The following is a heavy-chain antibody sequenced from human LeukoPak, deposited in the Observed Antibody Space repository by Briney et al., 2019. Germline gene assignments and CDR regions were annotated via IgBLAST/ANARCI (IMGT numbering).Heavy chain of an antibody. CDR2: INHSGST. CDR3: ASRVVVGATQEGGYYFDY. CDR1: GGSFSGYY. D-gene: IGHD1-26*01. V-gene: IGHV4-34*01. Sequence: KSSETLSLTCAVYGGSFSGYYWSWIRQPPGKGLEWIGEINHSGSTNYNPSLKSRVTISVDTSKNQFSLKLSSVTAADTAVYYCASRVVVGATQEGGYYFDYWGQGTLVTVSS. J-gene: IGHJ4*02.